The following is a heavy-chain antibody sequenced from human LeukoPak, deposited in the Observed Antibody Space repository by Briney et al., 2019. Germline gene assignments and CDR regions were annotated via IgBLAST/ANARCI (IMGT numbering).Heavy chain of an antibody. V-gene: IGHV4-61*02. CDR3: ARHAQRGFYAFDI. CDR2: IYSSGST. Sequence: NPSETLSLTCTVSGGSIGSGSYYWSWIRRPAGKGLEWIGRIYSSGSTNYNPSLKSRVSISVDTSNNQFSLKLSSVTAADTAVYYCARHAQRGFYAFDIWGQGTMVTVSS. J-gene: IGHJ3*02. CDR1: GGSIGSGSYY. D-gene: IGHD2/OR15-2a*01.